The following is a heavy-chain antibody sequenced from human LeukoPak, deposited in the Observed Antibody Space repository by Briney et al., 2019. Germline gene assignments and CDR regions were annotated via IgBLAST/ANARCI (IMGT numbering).Heavy chain of an antibody. CDR3: AKNNWFDP. J-gene: IGHJ5*02. CDR1: GGSFSGHF. Sequence: PETLSLTCAVSGGSFSGHFWSWIRQTPGEGLEWIGEISHSGTTKYNPSLKSRVTISADTSKNQFSLKLTSVTAADTGVYYCAKNNWFDPWGQGTLVTVSS. CDR2: ISHSGTT. V-gene: IGHV4-34*01.